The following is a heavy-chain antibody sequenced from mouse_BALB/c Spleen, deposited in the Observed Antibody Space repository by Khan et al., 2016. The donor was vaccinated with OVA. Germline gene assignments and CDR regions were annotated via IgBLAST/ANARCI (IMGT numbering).Heavy chain of an antibody. CDR1: GFTFSSFG. D-gene: IGHD1-1*01. Sequence: EVELVESGGGLVQPGGSRKLSCVASGFTFSSFGMHWVRQAPEKGLEWVAYISGDSNTIYYTDTVMGRFTISRDNPKNTLFLQMTSLRSEDMAMYYCARSYFYGYYFDQWGQGTTLTGSS. J-gene: IGHJ2*01. CDR3: ARSYFYGYYFDQ. V-gene: IGHV5-17*02. CDR2: ISGDSNTI.